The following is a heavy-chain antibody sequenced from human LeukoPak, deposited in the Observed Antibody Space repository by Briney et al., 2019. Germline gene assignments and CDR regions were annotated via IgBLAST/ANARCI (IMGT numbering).Heavy chain of an antibody. D-gene: IGHD1-7*01. CDR2: IDEKRRT. CDR3: ARDLPKELRGAFDI. CDR1: GSFSDNS. V-gene: IGHV4-34*01. Sequence: LETLSLTCAVYGSFSDNSWSWVRQPPGKGLEWIGEIDEKRRTSYSPSLTSRVTMSVGTSKNQFSLKLSSVTAADTAVYYCARDLPKELRGAFDIWGQGTMVTVSS. J-gene: IGHJ3*02.